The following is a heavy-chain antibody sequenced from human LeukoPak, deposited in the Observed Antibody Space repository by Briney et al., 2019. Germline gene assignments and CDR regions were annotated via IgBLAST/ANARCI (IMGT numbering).Heavy chain of an antibody. CDR1: GFTFSSYA. CDR3: AKEMAPEGYSYGYDY. Sequence: GGSLRLSCAASGFTFSSYAMNWVRQAPGKGLEWVSSISGGGGSTYYADSVKGRFTISRDNSKNTLYLQMNSLRAEDTALFYCAKEMAPEGYSYGYDYWGQGTLVTVSS. D-gene: IGHD5-18*01. V-gene: IGHV3-23*01. CDR2: ISGGGGST. J-gene: IGHJ4*02.